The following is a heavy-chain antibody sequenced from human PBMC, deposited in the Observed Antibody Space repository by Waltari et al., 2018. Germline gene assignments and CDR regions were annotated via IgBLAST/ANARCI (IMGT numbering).Heavy chain of an antibody. CDR3: AKDLDGKFYYGYYNMDV. D-gene: IGHD3-22*01. Sequence: DVQLLESGGDSVQSGGSLRLSCVASGFTFENYAMKWVRQAPGKGLQWVSAISASGSTTYYADSVKGRFTISRDTSKSTLFLQMNNLRVEDTALYYCAKDLDGKFYYGYYNMDVWGQGTTVTVSS. V-gene: IGHV3-23*01. CDR1: GFTFENYA. CDR2: ISASGSTT. J-gene: IGHJ6*02.